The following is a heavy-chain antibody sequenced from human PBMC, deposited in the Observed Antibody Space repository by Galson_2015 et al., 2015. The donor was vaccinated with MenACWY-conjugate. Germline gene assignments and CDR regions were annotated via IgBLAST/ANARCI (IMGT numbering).Heavy chain of an antibody. D-gene: IGHD3-10*01. J-gene: IGHJ5*02. CDR1: GFTFSSYA. V-gene: IGHV3-23*01. Sequence: SLRLSCAASGFTFSSYAMNWVRQAPGKGLEWVSTISGGGDRTNYADSVKGRFTISRDNSKNTLYLQMNSLRAEDTAVYFCAKRGVYGSGTFYTNNWFDHWGQRTLVTASS. CDR2: ISGGGDRT. CDR3: AKRGVYGSGTFYTNNWFDH.